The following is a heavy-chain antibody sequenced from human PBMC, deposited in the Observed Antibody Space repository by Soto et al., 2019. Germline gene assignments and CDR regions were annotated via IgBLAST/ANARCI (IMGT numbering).Heavy chain of an antibody. CDR1: GYSFSSYA. CDR3: ARAFRAYCRHGSCYYPVGY. V-gene: IGHV1-3*01. D-gene: IGHD2-15*01. CDR2: ISPGNGNT. J-gene: IGHJ4*02. Sequence: GASVKVSCKAFGYSFSSYAMHWVRQAPGQGLEWMGWISPGNGNTKYSQKFQGRVTITRDTSASTAYMELSSLGSEDTAVYYCARAFRAYCRHGSCYYPVGYWGQGTLVTAPQ.